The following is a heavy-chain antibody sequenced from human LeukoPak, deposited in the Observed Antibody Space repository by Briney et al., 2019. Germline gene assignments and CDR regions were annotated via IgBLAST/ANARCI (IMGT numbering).Heavy chain of an antibody. V-gene: IGHV4-31*03. CDR3: ARDRGVRFLEWLFFGWFDP. CDR1: GVSISSGGYY. Sequence: SQTLSLTCTVSGVSISSGGYYWSWIRQHPGKGLEWIVYIYYSGSTYYNPSLKSRVTISVDTSKNQFSLKLSSVTAADTAVYYCARDRGVRFLEWLFFGWFDPWGQGTLVTVSS. J-gene: IGHJ5*02. D-gene: IGHD3-3*01. CDR2: IYYSGST.